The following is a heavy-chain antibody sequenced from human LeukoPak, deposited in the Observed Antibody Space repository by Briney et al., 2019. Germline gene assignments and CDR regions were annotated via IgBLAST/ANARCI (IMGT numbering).Heavy chain of an antibody. CDR1: GFTVSSNY. CDR3: ARATSGYSYASY. V-gene: IGHV3-66*02. CDR2: IYSGGST. D-gene: IGHD5-18*01. Sequence: GGSLRLSCAASGFTVSSNYMSWVRQAPGKGQEWVSLIYSGGSTYYADSVKGRFTISRDNSKNTLYLQMNSLRAEDTAVYYCARATSGYSYASYWGQGTLVTVSS. J-gene: IGHJ4*02.